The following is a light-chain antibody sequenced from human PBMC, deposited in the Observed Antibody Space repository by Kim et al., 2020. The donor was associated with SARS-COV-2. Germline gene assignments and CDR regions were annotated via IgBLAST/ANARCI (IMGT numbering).Light chain of an antibody. CDR2: AAS. J-gene: IGKJ2*01. CDR3: QQSYSTVYI. V-gene: IGKV1-39*01. CDR1: QSISSY. Sequence: DIQMTQSPSSLSASVGDRVTITCRASQSISSYLNWYQQKPGKAPKLLIYAASSLQSGVPSRFSGSGSGTDFTLTISSLQPEDFAAYYCQQSYSTVYIFGQGTKLEI.